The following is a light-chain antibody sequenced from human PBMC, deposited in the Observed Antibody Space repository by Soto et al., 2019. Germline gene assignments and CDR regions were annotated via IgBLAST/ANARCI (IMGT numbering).Light chain of an antibody. CDR3: QQYYRYPRT. J-gene: IGKJ1*01. CDR2: GAS. CDR1: QGISSY. V-gene: IGKV1-8*01. Sequence: AIRMTQSPSSFSASTGDRVTITCRASQGISSYLAWYQQKPGKAPKLLIYGASTLQSGVPSRFSGSGSGTDFTLTISRLPSEDFANYYRQQYYRYPRTFGQGTKVEIK.